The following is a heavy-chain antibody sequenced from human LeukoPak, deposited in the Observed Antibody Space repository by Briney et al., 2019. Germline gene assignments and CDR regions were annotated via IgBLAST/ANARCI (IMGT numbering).Heavy chain of an antibody. D-gene: IGHD6-13*01. V-gene: IGHV3-7*01. CDR2: IREERGQE. J-gene: IGHJ5*02. CDR3: ARDGYSSSWYRSGNWFDP. CDR1: GLTVSNHW. Sequence: PGGSLRLSCVASGLTVSNHWMSWVRQAPGKGLEWVANIREERGQEYYVDSVKGRFTISRDNAKNSLYLQMNSLRAEDTAVYYCARDGYSSSWYRSGNWFDPWGQGTLVTVSS.